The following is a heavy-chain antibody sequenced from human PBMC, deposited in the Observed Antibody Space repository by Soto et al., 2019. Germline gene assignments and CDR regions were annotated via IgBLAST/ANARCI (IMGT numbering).Heavy chain of an antibody. CDR2: INDYATTI. CDR3: TTGGLEPFDF. V-gene: IGHV3-74*01. J-gene: IGHJ4*02. CDR1: GFTFGKYW. Sequence: VGSLRLSCAASGFTFGKYWMHWVRQAPGKGLVWVSRINDYATTINYADSVKGRFTISRDNAKNTLYLQMNSLKVEDTAVYYCTTGGLEPFDFWGQGALLTVSS. D-gene: IGHD1-1*01.